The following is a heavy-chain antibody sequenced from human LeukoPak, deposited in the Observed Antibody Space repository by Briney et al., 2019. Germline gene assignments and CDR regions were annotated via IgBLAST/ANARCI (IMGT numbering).Heavy chain of an antibody. D-gene: IGHD2-2*01. V-gene: IGHV3-74*01. CDR3: AREVAVGYCSSTTCYADDH. J-gene: IGHJ4*02. Sequence: PGGSLRLSWAASGFSLSNYWMHWVRQAPGKGLVWVSRILSDGTTTGYADSVEGRFTISRDTAKNTLYLQMNSLRVDDTAIYYCAREVAVGYCSSTTCYADDHWGQGTLVTVSS. CDR1: GFSLSNYW. CDR2: ILSDGTTT.